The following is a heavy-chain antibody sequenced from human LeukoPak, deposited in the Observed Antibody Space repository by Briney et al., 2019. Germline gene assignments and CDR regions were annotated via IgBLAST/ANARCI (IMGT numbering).Heavy chain of an antibody. CDR1: GGSFSAHY. V-gene: IGHV4-34*01. Sequence: KPSETLSLTCAVYGGSFSAHYWNWIRQPPGKGLEWIGEINHSGSTNYNPSLKSRVTISVDTSKNQFSLKLSSVTAADTAVYYCARHLRMGVGYTVGLRPRDGFDIWGQGTMVTVSS. J-gene: IGHJ3*02. CDR2: INHSGST. CDR3: ARHLRMGVGYTVGLRPRDGFDI. D-gene: IGHD3-16*02.